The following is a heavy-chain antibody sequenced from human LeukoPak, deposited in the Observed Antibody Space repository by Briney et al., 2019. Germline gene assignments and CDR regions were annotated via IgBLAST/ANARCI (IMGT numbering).Heavy chain of an antibody. CDR3: ARTGDGSLDY. Sequence: ASVKVSCKASGYTFTASYMHWMRQAPGQGLECMGWINPNSGGTNYAQKFQGKVTMTRDTSISTAYLELSNLSSDDTAVYYCARTGDGSLDYWGQGTLVTVSS. V-gene: IGHV1-2*02. CDR2: INPNSGGT. D-gene: IGHD2-15*01. CDR1: GYTFTASY. J-gene: IGHJ4*02.